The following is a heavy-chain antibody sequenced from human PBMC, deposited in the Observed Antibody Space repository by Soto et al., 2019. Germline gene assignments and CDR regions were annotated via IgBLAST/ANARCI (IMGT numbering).Heavy chain of an antibody. Sequence: GESLKISCKGSGYSFTSYWISWVRQMPGKGLEGMGRIDPSDSYTNYSPSFQGHVTISADKSISTAYLQWSSLKASDTAMYYCARPGTTSDYYYYGMDVWGQGTTVTVS. CDR3: ARPGTTSDYYYYGMDV. J-gene: IGHJ6*02. CDR2: IDPSDSYT. CDR1: GYSFTSYW. V-gene: IGHV5-10-1*01. D-gene: IGHD1-7*01.